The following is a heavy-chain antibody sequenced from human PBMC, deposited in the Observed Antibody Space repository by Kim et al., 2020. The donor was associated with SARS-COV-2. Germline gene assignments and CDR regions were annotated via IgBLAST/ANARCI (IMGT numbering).Heavy chain of an antibody. CDR2: INPNTGAS. J-gene: IGHJ4*02. V-gene: IGHV1-2*02. CDR3: ARDTYYYESSGGFGY. D-gene: IGHD3-22*01. CDR1: GYTFTDYY. Sequence: ASVKVSCKSSGYTFTDYYIHWVRQAPGQGLEWMGWINPNTGASNYAQKFQGRVTMTRDTSINTAYMDLSRLKSDDTAVYYCARDTYYYESSGGFGYWGQGALVTVSS.